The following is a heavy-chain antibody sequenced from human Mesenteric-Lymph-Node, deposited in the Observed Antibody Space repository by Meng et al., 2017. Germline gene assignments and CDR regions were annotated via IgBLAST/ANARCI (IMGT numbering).Heavy chain of an antibody. J-gene: IGHJ4*02. V-gene: IGHV4-30-4*08. Sequence: VPLEGAGPGLVRPSETLSLTCNVSGYSGTSGTYYWSWLRQPPGKGLEWIGYMDYRGSTFYNPSLKSRVTISVDTSKNQFSLKLSSVTAADTVVYFCARGELLWDYWGQGTLVTVSS. CDR2: MDYRGST. D-gene: IGHD2-2*01. CDR3: ARGELLWDY. CDR1: GYSGTSGTYY.